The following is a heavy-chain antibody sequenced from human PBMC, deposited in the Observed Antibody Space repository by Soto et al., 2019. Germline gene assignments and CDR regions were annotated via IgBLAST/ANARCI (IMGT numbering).Heavy chain of an antibody. CDR2: INPNSGGT. D-gene: IGHD3-3*01. CDR3: ARDRRIFGVALSSYGMDV. V-gene: IGHV1-2*04. J-gene: IGHJ6*02. CDR1: GYTFTGSY. Sequence: ASVKVSCKASGYTFTGSYMHWVRQAPGQGLEWMGWINPNSGGTNYAQKFQGWVTMTRDTSISTAYMELSRLRSDDTAVYYCARDRRIFGVALSSYGMDVWGQGTTVTVSS.